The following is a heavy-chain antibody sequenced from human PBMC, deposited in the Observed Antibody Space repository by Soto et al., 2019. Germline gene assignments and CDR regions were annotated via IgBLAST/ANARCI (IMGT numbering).Heavy chain of an antibody. V-gene: IGHV3-23*01. J-gene: IGHJ1*01. CDR2: ISGGGSTT. Sequence: EVQLLESGGGLVQPEGSLRLSCEASGFTFSSYAMSWVRQAPGKGLEWVSGISGGGSTTYYAASVKGRFTISRDNSKNTLYLQLNSLRAEDTAVYYCARDQAAGGTISRYFQDWGQGTLVTVSS. CDR1: GFTFSSYA. CDR3: ARDQAAGGTISRYFQD. D-gene: IGHD6-13*01.